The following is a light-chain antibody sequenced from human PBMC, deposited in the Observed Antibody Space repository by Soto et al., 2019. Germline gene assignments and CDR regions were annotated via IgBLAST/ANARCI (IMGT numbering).Light chain of an antibody. CDR2: DVS. Sequence: QSALTQPASVSGSPGQSITISCTGSSSDVGGYNYVSWYQQHPGKAPKLMISDVSNRPSGVANRFSGSKSGNTASLTISGLQAEDEADYYCSSYTGSSTLHVVFGGGTKLTVL. J-gene: IGLJ2*01. V-gene: IGLV2-14*01. CDR3: SSYTGSSTLHVV. CDR1: SSDVGGYNY.